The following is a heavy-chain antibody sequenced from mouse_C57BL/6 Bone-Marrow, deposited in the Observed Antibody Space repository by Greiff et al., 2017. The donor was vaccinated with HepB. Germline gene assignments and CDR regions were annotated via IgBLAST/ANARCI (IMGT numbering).Heavy chain of an antibody. J-gene: IGHJ4*01. V-gene: IGHV5-6*01. CDR1: GFTFSSYG. Sequence: VQLKESGGDLVKPGGSLKLSCAASGFTFSSYGMSWVRQTPDKRLEWVATISSGGSYTYYPDSVKGRFTISRDNAKNTLYLQMSSLKSEDTAMYYCARRLFMDYWGQGTSVTVSS. CDR3: ARRLFMDY. CDR2: ISSGGSYT. D-gene: IGHD1-1*02.